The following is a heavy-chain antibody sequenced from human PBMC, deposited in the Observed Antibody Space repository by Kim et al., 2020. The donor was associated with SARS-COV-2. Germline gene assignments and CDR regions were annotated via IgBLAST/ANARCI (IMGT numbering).Heavy chain of an antibody. CDR1: GFTFSSYG. CDR3: ARLTTVTYYYYYYGMDV. Sequence: GGSPRLSCAASGFTFSSYGMHWVRQAPGKGLEWVAVISYDGSNKYYADSVKGRFTISRDNSKNTLYLQMNSLRAEDTAVYYCARLTTVTYYYYYYGMDVWGQGTTVTVSS. V-gene: IGHV3-30*03. D-gene: IGHD4-4*01. CDR2: ISYDGSNK. J-gene: IGHJ6*02.